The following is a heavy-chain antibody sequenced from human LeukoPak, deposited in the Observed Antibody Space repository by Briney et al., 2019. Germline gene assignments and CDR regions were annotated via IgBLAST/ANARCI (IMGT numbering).Heavy chain of an antibody. D-gene: IGHD2-21*01. J-gene: IGHJ4*02. CDR3: ARLQGDSTAIFDF. CDR2: IYYTGAT. V-gene: IGHV4-59*01. Sequence: PSETLSLTCTVSGGSISGNYWSRIRQPPGKGLEWVGYIYYTGATNYNPSLKSRVTVSVDTSKNQFALKLSSVTAADTAVYYCARLQGDSTAIFDFWGQGTLVAVSS. CDR1: GGSISGNY.